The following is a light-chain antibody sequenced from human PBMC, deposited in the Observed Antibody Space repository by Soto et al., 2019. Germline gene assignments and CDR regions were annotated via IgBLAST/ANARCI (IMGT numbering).Light chain of an antibody. J-gene: IGKJ2*01. CDR1: QSISTW. V-gene: IGKV1-5*03. CDR3: QQYDSYPYT. Sequence: DIQMTQSPSTLPASVGDRVTITCRASQSISTWLAWYQQQPGKAPKLLIYKASSLQSGVTSRFSGSGSGTQFTLTINTLQPDDFATYYCQQYDSYPYTFGQGTKLEIK. CDR2: KAS.